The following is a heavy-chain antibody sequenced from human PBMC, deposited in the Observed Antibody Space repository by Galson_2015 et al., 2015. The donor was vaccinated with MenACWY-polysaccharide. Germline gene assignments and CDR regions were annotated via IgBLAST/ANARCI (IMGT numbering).Heavy chain of an antibody. J-gene: IGHJ5*02. D-gene: IGHD2-15*01. Sequence: SLRLSCAASGFTFSSYSMNWVRQAPGKGLEWVSSISSSSSYIYYADSVKGRFTISRDNAKNSLYLQMNSLRAEDTALYYCAKDIGVAATPVEYSYGYDLWGQGTLVTVSS. V-gene: IGHV3-21*04. CDR1: GFTFSSYS. CDR3: AKDIGVAATPVEYSYGYDL. CDR2: ISSSSSYI.